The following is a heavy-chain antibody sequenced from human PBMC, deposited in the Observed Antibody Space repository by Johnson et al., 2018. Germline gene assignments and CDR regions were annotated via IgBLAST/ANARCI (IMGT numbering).Heavy chain of an antibody. Sequence: VQLVESGGGLVKPGGSLRLSCAASGFTFSSYWMSWVRQAPGKGLEWVANIKQDGSEKYYVDSVKGRFTISRDNAKNSLYLQMNRLRAEDTAVYYCARDLDDRLDGYYDGMDVWGQGTTVTVSS. CDR2: IKQDGSEK. D-gene: IGHD3-22*01. CDR1: GFTFSSYW. J-gene: IGHJ6*02. CDR3: ARDLDDRLDGYYDGMDV. V-gene: IGHV3-7*01.